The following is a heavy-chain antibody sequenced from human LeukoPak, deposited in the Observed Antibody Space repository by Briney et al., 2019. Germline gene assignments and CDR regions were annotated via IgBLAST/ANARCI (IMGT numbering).Heavy chain of an antibody. CDR1: GASISSYY. CDR2: IYYSGST. CDR3: ALYDGYIDAFDI. J-gene: IGHJ3*02. V-gene: IGHV4-59*08. Sequence: PSETLSLTCTVSGASISSYYWNWIRQPAGKGLEWIGYIYYSGSTNYNPSLKSRVTISVDTSKNQFSLKLSSVTAADTAVYYCALYDGYIDAFDIWGQGTMVTVSS. D-gene: IGHD5-12*01.